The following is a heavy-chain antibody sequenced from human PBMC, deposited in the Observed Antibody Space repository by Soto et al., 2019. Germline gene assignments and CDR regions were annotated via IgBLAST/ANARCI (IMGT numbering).Heavy chain of an antibody. V-gene: IGHV3-30-3*01. D-gene: IGHD6-13*01. CDR2: ISYDASNK. J-gene: IGHJ4*02. Sequence: QVQLVESGGGVVQPGRSLRLSCAASGFTFSSYARHWVRQAPGKGLEWVAVISYDASNKYYADSVKGRFTISRDNSKNTLYLQMNSLRAGDTAVYYCARGYSSSSAAFDYWGQGTLVTVSS. CDR1: GFTFSSYA. CDR3: ARGYSSSSAAFDY.